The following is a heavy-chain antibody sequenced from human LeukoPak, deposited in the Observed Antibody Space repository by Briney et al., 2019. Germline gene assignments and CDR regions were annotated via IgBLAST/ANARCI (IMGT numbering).Heavy chain of an antibody. J-gene: IGHJ3*02. Sequence: SQTLSLTCAVSGGSISSGGYSWSWIRQPPGKGLEWIGYIYHSGSTYYNPSLKSRVTISLDRSKNQFSLKLSSVTAADTAVYYCARSITMIVTAFDIWGQGTMVTVSS. CDR1: GGSISSGGYS. V-gene: IGHV4-30-2*01. D-gene: IGHD3-22*01. CDR3: ARSITMIVTAFDI. CDR2: IYHSGST.